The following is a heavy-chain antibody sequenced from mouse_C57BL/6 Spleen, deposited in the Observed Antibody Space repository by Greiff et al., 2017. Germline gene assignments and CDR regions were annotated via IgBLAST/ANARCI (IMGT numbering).Heavy chain of an antibody. D-gene: IGHD3-2*02. V-gene: IGHV1-82*01. CDR3: ARGDSSAFAY. CDR2: IYPGDGDT. Sequence: QVQLQQSGPELVKPGASVKISCKASGYAFSSSWMNWVKQRPGKGLEWIGRIYPGDGDTNYNGKFKGKATLTADKSSSTAYLQLSSLTSEDSAVYFCARGDSSAFAYWGQGTLVTVSA. J-gene: IGHJ3*01. CDR1: GYAFSSSW.